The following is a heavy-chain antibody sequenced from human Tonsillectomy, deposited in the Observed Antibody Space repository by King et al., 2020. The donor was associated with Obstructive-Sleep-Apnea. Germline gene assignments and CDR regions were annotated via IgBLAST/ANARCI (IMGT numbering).Heavy chain of an antibody. V-gene: IGHV1-18*01. CDR3: VGDSSPFDI. Sequence: VQLVESGAEVKKPGASVKVSCKASGYTFTSIGISWVRQAPGQGLEGMGWISAYNGNTYYAQKLQDRVTMTTDTSTSTAYMELRSLRSDDTAVYYCVGDSSPFDIWGRGTLVTVSS. D-gene: IGHD2-2*01. CDR2: ISAYNGNT. J-gene: IGHJ2*01. CDR1: GYTFTSIG.